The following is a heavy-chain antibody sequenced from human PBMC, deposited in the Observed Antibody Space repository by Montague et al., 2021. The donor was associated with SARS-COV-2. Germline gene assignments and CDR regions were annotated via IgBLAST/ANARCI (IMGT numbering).Heavy chain of an antibody. CDR1: GGSISSYY. CDR2: IYTSGST. Sequence: SETLSLTCTVSGGSISSYYWSWIRQPAGKGLEWIGRIYTSGSTSYNPSLKSRVTMSVDTSKNQFSLKLSSVTAADTAVYYCAREGGITIFGVVIGSPYYYYMDVWGKGTTVTVSS. V-gene: IGHV4-4*07. J-gene: IGHJ6*03. CDR3: AREGGITIFGVVIGSPYYYYMDV. D-gene: IGHD3-3*01.